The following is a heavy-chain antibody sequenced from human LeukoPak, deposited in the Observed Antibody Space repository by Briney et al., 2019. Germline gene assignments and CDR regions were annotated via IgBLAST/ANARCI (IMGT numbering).Heavy chain of an antibody. Sequence: GGSLRPSCAASGFTFSSYAMSWVRQAPGKGLEWVSAISGSGGSTYYADSVKGRFTISRDNSKNTLYLQMNSLRAEDTAVYYCARVSGSSLYYYYGMDVWGQGTTVTVSS. V-gene: IGHV3-23*01. J-gene: IGHJ6*02. CDR2: ISGSGGST. CDR1: GFTFSSYA. CDR3: ARVSGSSLYYYYGMDV. D-gene: IGHD1-26*01.